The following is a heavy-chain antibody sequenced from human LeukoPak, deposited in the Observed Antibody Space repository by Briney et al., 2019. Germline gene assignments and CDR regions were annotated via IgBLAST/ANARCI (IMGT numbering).Heavy chain of an antibody. V-gene: IGHV1-46*01. J-gene: IGHJ3*02. D-gene: IGHD6-19*01. CDR3: ARDRNLIAVAGTQAFDI. CDR2: INPSGNST. Sequence: GASVKVSCKASGYTFTSYDINWVRQAPGQGLEWMGIINPSGNSTIYAQKFQDRVTMTSDTSTSTVYMDLRSLTFEDTAVYYCARDRNLIAVAGTQAFDIWGQGTMVTVSS. CDR1: GYTFTSYD.